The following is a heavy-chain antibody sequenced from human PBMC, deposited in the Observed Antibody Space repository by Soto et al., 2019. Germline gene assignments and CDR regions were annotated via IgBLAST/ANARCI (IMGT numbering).Heavy chain of an antibody. D-gene: IGHD4-17*01. V-gene: IGHV4-31*03. J-gene: IGHJ4*02. CDR3: ARDPLLDYGDSYFDY. Sequence: SETLSLTCTVSGGSISSGGYYWSWIRQHPGKGLEWIGYIYYSGSTYYNPSLKSRVTISVDTSKNQFSLKLSSVTAADTAVYYCARDPLLDYGDSYFDYWGQGTLVTVSS. CDR2: IYYSGST. CDR1: GGSISSGGYY.